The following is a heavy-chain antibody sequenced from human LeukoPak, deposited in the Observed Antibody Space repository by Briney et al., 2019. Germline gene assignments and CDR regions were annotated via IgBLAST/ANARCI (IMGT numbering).Heavy chain of an antibody. CDR2: INTNTGNP. Sequence: ASVKVSCKASGYTLTGYYMHWVRPAPGQGLEWMGWINTNTGNPTYAQGFTGRFVFSLDTSVSTAYLQISSLKAEDTAVYYCAGSLKRLPLDYWGQGTLVTVSS. CDR3: AGSLKRLPLDY. V-gene: IGHV7-4-1*02. D-gene: IGHD2-15*01. CDR1: GYTLTGYY. J-gene: IGHJ4*02.